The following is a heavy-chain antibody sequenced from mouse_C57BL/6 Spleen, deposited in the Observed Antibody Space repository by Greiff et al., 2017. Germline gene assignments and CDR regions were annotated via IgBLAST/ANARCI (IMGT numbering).Heavy chain of an antibody. V-gene: IGHV1-15*01. CDR2: IDPETGGT. CDR3: TRWDVGWFAY. J-gene: IGHJ3*01. Sequence: VKLVESGAELVRPGASVTLSCKASGYTFTDYEMHWVKQTPVHGLEWIGAIDPETGGTAYNQKFKGKAILTADKSSSTAYMELRSRTSEDSAVYYCTRWDVGWFAYWGQGTLVTVSA. D-gene: IGHD4-1*01. CDR1: GYTFTDYE.